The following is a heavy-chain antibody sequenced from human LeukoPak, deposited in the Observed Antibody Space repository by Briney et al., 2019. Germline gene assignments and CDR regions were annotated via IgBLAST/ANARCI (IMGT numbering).Heavy chain of an antibody. V-gene: IGHV1-18*01. CDR1: GYTFTTYG. CDR2: ISGYDGNT. CDR3: ARTVTTSSYYFDY. Sequence: ASVTVSFTASGYTFTTYGVSWVRQAPGQGKEGMGWISGYDGNTNYAQKLRRRVTMTTDTSTSTAYMDLRSLRSDDTALYYCARTVTTSSYYFDYWGQGTLVTVSS. D-gene: IGHD4-17*01. J-gene: IGHJ4*02.